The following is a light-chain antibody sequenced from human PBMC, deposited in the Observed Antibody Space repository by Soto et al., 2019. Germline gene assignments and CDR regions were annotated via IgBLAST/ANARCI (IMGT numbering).Light chain of an antibody. CDR3: LLDYAYFWA. Sequence: IQMTQFPSTLSASVGGSVTITCRTSQGIRSALGWYQQKPGKVPKLLIYAASTLQSGVPSRFSGSGSGRDFTLTINSLQPEDFATYYCLLDYAYFWAFGQGTKVDI. V-gene: IGKV1-6*02. J-gene: IGKJ1*01. CDR2: AAS. CDR1: QGIRSA.